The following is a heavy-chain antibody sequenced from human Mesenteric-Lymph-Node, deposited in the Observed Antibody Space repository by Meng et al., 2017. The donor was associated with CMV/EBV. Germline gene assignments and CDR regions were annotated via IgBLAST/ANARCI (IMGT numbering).Heavy chain of an antibody. V-gene: IGHV2-26*01. CDR2: IFSNGEK. CDR1: GLSFSHPTLG. Sequence: SGPTLVKPTETLTLTCNVSGLSFSHPTLGVSWIRQPPGKALEWLAHIFSNGEKSYRSSLNSRLTISRDTSKSQVVLTMTNMDPVDTATYFCARVDTMLVIDYWAQGTLVTVSS. J-gene: IGHJ4*02. CDR3: ARVDTMLVIDY. D-gene: IGHD3-22*01.